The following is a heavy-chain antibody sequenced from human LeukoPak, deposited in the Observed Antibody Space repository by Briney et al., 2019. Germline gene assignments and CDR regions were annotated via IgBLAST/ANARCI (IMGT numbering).Heavy chain of an antibody. V-gene: IGHV4-34*01. J-gene: IGHJ4*02. CDR1: GGSFSGYY. Sequence: PSETLSLTCAVYGGSFSGYYWSWIRQPPGKGLEWIGEINHSGSTNYNPSLKSRVTISVDTSKNQFSLKLSSVTAADTAVYYCARRGIYCSSTSCYQYYFDYWGQGTLVTVSS. D-gene: IGHD2-2*01. CDR2: INHSGST. CDR3: ARRGIYCSSTSCYQYYFDY.